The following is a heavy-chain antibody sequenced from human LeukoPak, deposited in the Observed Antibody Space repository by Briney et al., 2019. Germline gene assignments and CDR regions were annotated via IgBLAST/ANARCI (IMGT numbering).Heavy chain of an antibody. CDR1: AGSSSTFY. CDR2: IIHTGST. D-gene: IGHD3-10*01. J-gene: IGHJ4*02. V-gene: IGHV4-34*12. CDR3: AKEIWFGELSSGGYFDY. Sequence: SETLSPTCAVYAGSSSTFYWSWVRQPPGKGLEWIGEIIHTGSTNCNPSLKRRATISLDTSQNQFSLKLTSVTAAAPAVYYCAKEIWFGELSSGGYFDYWGQGTLVTVSS.